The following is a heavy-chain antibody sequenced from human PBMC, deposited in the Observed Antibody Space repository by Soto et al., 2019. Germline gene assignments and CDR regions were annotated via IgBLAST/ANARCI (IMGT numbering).Heavy chain of an antibody. Sequence: EVQLVESGGGLVQPGGSLRLSCAASGFTFSSYSMNWVRQAPGKGLEWVSSISSSSSYIYYADSVKGRFTISRDNAKNSLYLQMNSLRAEDTAVYYCARSGFGTISPMDVWGKGTTVTVSS. CDR3: ARSGFGTISPMDV. J-gene: IGHJ6*03. CDR2: ISSSSSYI. V-gene: IGHV3-21*01. D-gene: IGHD3-16*01. CDR1: GFTFSSYS.